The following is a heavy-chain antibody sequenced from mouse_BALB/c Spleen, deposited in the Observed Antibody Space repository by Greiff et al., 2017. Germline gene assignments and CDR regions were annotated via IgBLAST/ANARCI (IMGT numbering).Heavy chain of an antibody. CDR3: ARQGNYYGSSHYFDY. CDR1: GFDFSRYW. CDR2: INPDSSTI. J-gene: IGHJ2*01. D-gene: IGHD1-1*01. Sequence: EASGFDFSRYWMSWVRQAPGKGLEWIGEINPDSSTINYTPSLKDKFIISRDNAKNTLYLQMSKVRSEDTALYYCARQGNYYGSSHYFDYWGQGTTLTVSS. V-gene: IGHV4-1*02.